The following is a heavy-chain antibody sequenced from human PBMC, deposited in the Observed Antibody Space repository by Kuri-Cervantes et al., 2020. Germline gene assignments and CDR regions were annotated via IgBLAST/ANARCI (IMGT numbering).Heavy chain of an antibody. CDR3: ANYQTRAGY. CDR2: ISSSSGTI. J-gene: IGHJ4*01. V-gene: IGHV3-48*01. Sequence: GESLKISCAASGFTFSSYSMNWVRQAPGKGLEWVSYISSSSGTIYYADSVKGRFTISRDNAKNSLYLQMNSLRAEDTAVYYCANYQTRAGYWGHGTLVTVSS. CDR1: GFTFSSYS. D-gene: IGHD2-2*01.